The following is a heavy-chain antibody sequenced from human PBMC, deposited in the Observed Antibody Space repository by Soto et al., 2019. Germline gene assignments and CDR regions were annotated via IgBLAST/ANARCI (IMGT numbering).Heavy chain of an antibody. CDR2: ISAHNGNT. CDR3: ARGRYGDY. J-gene: IGHJ4*02. V-gene: IGHV1-18*01. Sequence: QVHLVQSGAEVKKPGASVKVSCKGSGYAFTTYGITWVRQAPGQGLEWMGWISAHNGNTNYAQKLQGRVTVTRDTSTSKAYMELRSMRSDDTAVYYCARGRYGDYWGQGALVTVSS. D-gene: IGHD1-1*01. CDR1: GYAFTTYG.